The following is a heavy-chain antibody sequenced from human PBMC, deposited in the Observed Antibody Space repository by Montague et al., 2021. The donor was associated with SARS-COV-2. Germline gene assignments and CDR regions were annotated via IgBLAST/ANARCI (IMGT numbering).Heavy chain of an antibody. D-gene: IGHD3-9*01. Sequence: PALMKPTQTLTLTCTFSGFSLSTSGMCVSCIRQPPGKALEWLALIDWDDDKYYSTSLKTRLTISKDTSKNQVVLTMTNMDPVDTATYYCARSHYDILTGYYTVFDYWGQGTLVTVSS. J-gene: IGHJ4*02. CDR3: ARSHYDILTGYYTVFDY. V-gene: IGHV2-70*01. CDR1: GFSLSTSGMC. CDR2: IDWDDDK.